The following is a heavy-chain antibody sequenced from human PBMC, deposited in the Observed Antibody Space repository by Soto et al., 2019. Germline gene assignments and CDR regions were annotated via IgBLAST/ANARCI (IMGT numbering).Heavy chain of an antibody. CDR3: ARGFPRHDYGDSVEYFQH. V-gene: IGHV1-8*01. J-gene: IGHJ1*01. CDR2: MNPNSGNT. D-gene: IGHD4-17*01. Sequence: QVQLVQSGAEVKKPGASVKVSCKASGYTFTSYDINWVRQATGQGLEWMGWMNPNSGNTGYAQKFQGRVTMTRNSSISTAYMELSSLRSEDTAVYYCARGFPRHDYGDSVEYFQHWGQGTLVTVSS. CDR1: GYTFTSYD.